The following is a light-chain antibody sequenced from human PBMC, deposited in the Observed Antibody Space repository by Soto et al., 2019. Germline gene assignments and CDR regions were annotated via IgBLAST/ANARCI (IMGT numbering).Light chain of an antibody. CDR1: QSVSGRY. CDR2: GAS. Sequence: EIVLTQSPGTLSLSPGERATLSCRASQSVSGRYLAWYQQKPGQAPRLLIHGASTRATGIPDRFSGSGSVTEFTLPISRLEPEDFVVYYCQQYGSSPRTFGQGTKVAIK. V-gene: IGKV3-20*01. J-gene: IGKJ1*01. CDR3: QQYGSSPRT.